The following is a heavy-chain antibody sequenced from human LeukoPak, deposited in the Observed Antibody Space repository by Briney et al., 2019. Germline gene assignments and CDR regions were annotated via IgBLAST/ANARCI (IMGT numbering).Heavy chain of an antibody. J-gene: IGHJ4*02. Sequence: PSETLSLTCTVSGGSISSYYWNWIRQPPGKGLEWIGCIFSSGSTNYNPSLRSRVTISVDTSKNQFSLKLSSVTAADTAVYYCARGPYYVDYWGQGTLVTVSS. V-gene: IGHV4-59*01. CDR3: ARGPYYVDY. CDR2: IFSSGST. CDR1: GGSISSYY.